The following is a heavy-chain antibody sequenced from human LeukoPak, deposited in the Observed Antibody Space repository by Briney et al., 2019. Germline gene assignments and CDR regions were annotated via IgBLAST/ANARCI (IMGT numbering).Heavy chain of an antibody. D-gene: IGHD3-22*01. CDR3: AKDGLPYYYDSSGYSDY. V-gene: IGHV3-23*01. J-gene: IGHJ4*02. CDR1: GFTFDSYA. CDR2: ISGGSEDT. Sequence: PGGSLRLSCTDSGFTFDSYAMSGVRQAPGKGLEWASSISGGSEDTYFADSVKGWFTISRDNSKSTLYLQMNSLRTEDTAVYYCAKDGLPYYYDSSGYSDYWGQGTLVTVSS.